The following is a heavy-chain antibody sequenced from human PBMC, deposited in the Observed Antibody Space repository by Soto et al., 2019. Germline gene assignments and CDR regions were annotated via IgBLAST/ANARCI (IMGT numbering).Heavy chain of an antibody. V-gene: IGHV4-34*01. J-gene: IGHJ4*02. CDR1: GGSFSGYY. Sequence: PSETLSLTCAVYGGSFSGYYWSWIRQPPGKWLEWIGEINHSGSTNYNPSLKSRVTISVDTSKNQFSLKLSSVTAADTAVYYCARDRSIAARTGGFDYWGQGXLVTVYS. D-gene: IGHD6-6*01. CDR3: ARDRSIAARTGGFDY. CDR2: INHSGST.